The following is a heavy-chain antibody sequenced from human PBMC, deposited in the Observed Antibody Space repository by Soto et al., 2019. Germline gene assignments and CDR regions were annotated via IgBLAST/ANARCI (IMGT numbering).Heavy chain of an antibody. Sequence: KPSETLSLTCAVYGGSFSCYYWSWIRQPPGKGLEWIGEINHSGSTNYNPSLKSRVTISVDTSKNQFSLKLSSVTAADTAVHYCARGNRIAAAAVYWGQGALVTVSS. V-gene: IGHV4-34*01. CDR2: INHSGST. J-gene: IGHJ4*02. D-gene: IGHD6-13*01. CDR3: ARGNRIAAAAVY. CDR1: GGSFSCYY.